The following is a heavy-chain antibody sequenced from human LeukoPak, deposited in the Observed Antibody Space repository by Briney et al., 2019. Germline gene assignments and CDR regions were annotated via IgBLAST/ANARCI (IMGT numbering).Heavy chain of an antibody. D-gene: IGHD6-13*01. Sequence: PGGTLRLSCAASGFIFSHHGMNWVRQAPGKGLEWVSSISSSSSYIYYADSVKGRFTISRDNAKNSLYLQMNSLRAEDTAVYYCAKFIAAPFYFDYWGQGTLVTVSS. CDR3: AKFIAAPFYFDY. CDR2: ISSSSSYI. CDR1: GFIFSHHG. V-gene: IGHV3-21*01. J-gene: IGHJ4*02.